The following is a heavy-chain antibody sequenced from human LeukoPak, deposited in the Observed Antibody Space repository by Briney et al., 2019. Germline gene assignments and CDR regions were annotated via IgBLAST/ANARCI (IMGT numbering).Heavy chain of an antibody. CDR3: ARVKYSGYDGDFDY. CDR2: IKQAGSEK. J-gene: IGHJ4*02. V-gene: IGHV3-7*01. D-gene: IGHD5-12*01. Sequence: HPGGSLRLSCAASGFTFSSYWMSWVRQAPGKGLEWVANIKQAGSEKYYVDSVKRRFTISRDNAKNSLYLQMNSLRAEDTAVYYCARVKYSGYDGDFDYWGQGTLVTVSS. CDR1: GFTFSSYW.